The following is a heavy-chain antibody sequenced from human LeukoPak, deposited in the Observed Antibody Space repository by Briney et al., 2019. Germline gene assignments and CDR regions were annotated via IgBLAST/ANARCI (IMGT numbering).Heavy chain of an antibody. J-gene: IGHJ6*03. CDR1: GFTFSSYA. V-gene: IGHV3-23*01. CDR2: INDNGAGT. CDR3: AKNVGGPRYYYMDV. Sequence: PGGSLRLSCAASGFTFSSYAMSWVRQAPGKGLKWVSTINDNGAGTYYADSVKGRFTISRDNSKNTLYLQMNSLRAEDTAVYYCAKNVGGPRYYYMDVWGKGTTVTVSS.